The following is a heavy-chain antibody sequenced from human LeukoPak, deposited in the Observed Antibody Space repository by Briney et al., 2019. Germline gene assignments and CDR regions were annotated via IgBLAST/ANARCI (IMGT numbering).Heavy chain of an antibody. J-gene: IGHJ3*01. CDR2: ILNDGSNK. Sequence: GGSLRLSCAVSGFTFRDYGMHWVRQAPGKGLEWAAVILNDGSNKYHADSVKGRFTISRDDSKNTLDLQMDSLRVEDTAVYYCARSIRGDSSGRYDTLDVWGQGTVATVSS. CDR3: ARSIRGDSSGRYDTLDV. D-gene: IGHD6-19*01. CDR1: GFTFRDYG. V-gene: IGHV3-33*01.